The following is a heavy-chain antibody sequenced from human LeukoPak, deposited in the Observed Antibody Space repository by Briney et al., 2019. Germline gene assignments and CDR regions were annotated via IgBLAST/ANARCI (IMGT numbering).Heavy chain of an antibody. CDR3: AKRGYCSSTSCYTGLDY. CDR2: IRYDGSNK. V-gene: IGHV3-30*02. D-gene: IGHD2-2*02. CDR1: GFTFSSSG. Sequence: GGSLRLSCAASGFTFSSSGMHWVRQAPGKGLEGVAFIRYDGSNKYYADSVKGRCTISRDNSKNTLYLQMNSLRAENTAVYYCAKRGYCSSTSCYTGLDYWGQGTLVTVSS. J-gene: IGHJ4*02.